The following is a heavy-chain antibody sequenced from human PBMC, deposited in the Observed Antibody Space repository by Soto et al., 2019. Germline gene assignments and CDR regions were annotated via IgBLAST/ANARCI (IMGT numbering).Heavy chain of an antibody. V-gene: IGHV3-74*01. CDR3: ARAKYSSSWYSRLTYYYYMDV. CDR1: GFTFSSYW. D-gene: IGHD6-13*01. J-gene: IGHJ6*03. CDR2: INSDGSST. Sequence: GGSLRLSCAASGFTFSSYWMHWVRQAPGKGLVWVSRINSDGSSTSYADSVKGRFTISRDNAKNTLYLQMNSLRAEDTAVYYCARAKYSSSWYSRLTYYYYMDVWGKGTTVTVSS.